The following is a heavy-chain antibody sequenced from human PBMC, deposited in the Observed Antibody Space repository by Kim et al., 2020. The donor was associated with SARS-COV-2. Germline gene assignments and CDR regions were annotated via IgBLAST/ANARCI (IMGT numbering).Heavy chain of an antibody. D-gene: IGHD3-10*01. Sequence: ASVKVSCKASGYTFTSYAMNWVRQAPGQGLEWMGWINTNTGNPTYAQGFTGRFVFSLDTSVSTAYLQISSLKAEDTAVYYCARDIGYGSGSYYDQTYYYGMDVWGQGTTVTVSS. J-gene: IGHJ6*02. CDR2: INTNTGNP. CDR3: ARDIGYGSGSYYDQTYYYGMDV. V-gene: IGHV7-4-1*02. CDR1: GYTFTSYA.